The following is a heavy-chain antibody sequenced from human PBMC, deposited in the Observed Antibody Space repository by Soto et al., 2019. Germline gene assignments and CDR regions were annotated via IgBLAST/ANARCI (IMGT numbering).Heavy chain of an antibody. CDR1: GFTFSSYA. CDR3: ARDHRERNYDILTGYGVFDY. J-gene: IGHJ4*02. Sequence: GGSLRLSCAASGFTFSSYAMHWVRQAPGKGLEWVAVISYDGSNKYYADYVKGRFTISRDNSKNTLYLQMNSLRAEDTAVYYCARDHRERNYDILTGYGVFDYWGQGTLVTVSS. CDR2: ISYDGSNK. V-gene: IGHV3-30-3*01. D-gene: IGHD3-9*01.